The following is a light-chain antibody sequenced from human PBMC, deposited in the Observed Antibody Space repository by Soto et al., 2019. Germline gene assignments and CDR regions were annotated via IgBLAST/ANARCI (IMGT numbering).Light chain of an antibody. Sequence: EILMTQSPATLSVSPGERATLSCRASQSVDSNLAWYQQKPGQAPRLLIYGASTRATGISARFSGSGSGTEFTLTISSLQSEDFGVYYCRQYNTWWTFGQGTKV. V-gene: IGKV3-15*01. CDR1: QSVDSN. CDR3: RQYNTWWT. CDR2: GAS. J-gene: IGKJ1*01.